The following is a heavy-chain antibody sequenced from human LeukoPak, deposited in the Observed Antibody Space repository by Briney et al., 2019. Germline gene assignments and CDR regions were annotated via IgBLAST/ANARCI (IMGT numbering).Heavy chain of an antibody. V-gene: IGHV4-30-2*01. D-gene: IGHD3-3*01. CDR3: ARGRITIFGVDFDY. Sequence: NPSETLSLTCAVSGGSISSGGYSWSWIRQPPGKGLEWIGYIYHSGSTYYNPSLKSRVTISVDRPKNQFSLKLSSVTAADTAVYYCARGRITIFGVDFDYWGQGTLVTVSS. CDR2: IYHSGST. J-gene: IGHJ4*02. CDR1: GGSISSGGYS.